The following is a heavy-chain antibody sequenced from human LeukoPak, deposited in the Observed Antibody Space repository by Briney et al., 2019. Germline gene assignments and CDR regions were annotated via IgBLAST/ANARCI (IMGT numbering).Heavy chain of an antibody. D-gene: IGHD3-22*01. CDR2: INHSGST. J-gene: IGHJ5*02. V-gene: IGHV4-34*01. CDR1: GGSFSGYY. Sequence: SETLSLTCAVYGGSFSGYYWSWIRQPPGKGLEWIGEINHSGSTNYNPSLKSRVTISVDTSKNQFSLKLSSVTAADTAVYYCARHITMIVVGRFDPWGQGTLVTVSS. CDR3: ARHITMIVVGRFDP.